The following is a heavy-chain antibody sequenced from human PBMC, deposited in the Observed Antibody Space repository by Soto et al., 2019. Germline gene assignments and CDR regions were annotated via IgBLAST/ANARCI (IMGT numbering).Heavy chain of an antibody. J-gene: IGHJ6*02. CDR1: GYSFTSYW. D-gene: IGHD6-6*01. Sequence: EVQLVQSGAEVKKPGESLKISCKGSGYSFTSYWIGWVRQMPGKGLEWMGIIYPGDSDTRYSPSFQGQVTISADKAISTAYLQWSSLKASDTAMYYGARLGVRMGYSSSFYYGMDVWGQGTTVTVSS. V-gene: IGHV5-51*01. CDR2: IYPGDSDT. CDR3: ARLGVRMGYSSSFYYGMDV.